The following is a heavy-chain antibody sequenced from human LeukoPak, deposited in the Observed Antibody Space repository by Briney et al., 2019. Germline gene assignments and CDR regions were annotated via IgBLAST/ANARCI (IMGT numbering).Heavy chain of an antibody. CDR1: GGSISSGNFY. V-gene: IGHV4-39*02. CDR3: ARRIVWGGYRYNWFDP. D-gene: IGHD3-16*02. J-gene: IGHJ5*02. Sequence: PSETLSLTCIVSGGSISSGNFYWGWIRQPPGKGLEWIGSIYFSENTYYNPSLKSRVTISVDTSKNHFSLTLNSVTAADTAVYYCARRIVWGGYRYNWFDPWGQGTLVTVSS. CDR2: IYFSENT.